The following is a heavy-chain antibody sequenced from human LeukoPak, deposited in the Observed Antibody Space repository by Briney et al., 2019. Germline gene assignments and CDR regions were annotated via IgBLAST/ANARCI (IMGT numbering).Heavy chain of an antibody. J-gene: IGHJ6*02. D-gene: IGHD2-15*01. CDR1: GGSISSSSYY. V-gene: IGHV4-39*07. CDR3: ARDLVVAATLYYYGMDV. CDR2: IYYSGST. Sequence: SQTLSLTCTVSGGSISSSSYYWGWIRQPPGKGLEWIGSIYYSGSTYYNSSLKSRVTISVDTSKNQFSLKLSSVTAADTAVYYCARDLVVAATLYYYGMDVWGQGTTVTVSS.